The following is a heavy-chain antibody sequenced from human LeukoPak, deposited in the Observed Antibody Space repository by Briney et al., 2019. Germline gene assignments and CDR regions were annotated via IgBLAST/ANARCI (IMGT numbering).Heavy chain of an antibody. J-gene: IGHJ6*03. CDR3: ARDREYGYYYYYYMDV. CDR2: IYSGGST. V-gene: IGHV3-53*01. D-gene: IGHD2/OR15-2a*01. Sequence: PGGSLRLSCAASGFTFSTYGMTWVRQAPGKGLEWVSVIYSGGSTDYADSVKGRFTISRDNAKNSLYLQMNSLRAEDTALYYCARDREYGYYYYYYMDVWGKGTTVTVSS. CDR1: GFTFSTYG.